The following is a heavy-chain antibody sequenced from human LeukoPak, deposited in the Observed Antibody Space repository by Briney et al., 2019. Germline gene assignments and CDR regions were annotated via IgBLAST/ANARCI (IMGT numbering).Heavy chain of an antibody. V-gene: IGHV3-21*01. J-gene: IGHJ4*02. Sequence: GGSLRLSCAASGFTFSSYSMNWVRQAPGKGLEWVSSISSSSSYIYCADSVKGRFTISRDNAKNSLYLQMNSLRAEDTAVYYCARGVLTGDPDYWGQGTLVTVSS. D-gene: IGHD7-27*01. CDR1: GFTFSSYS. CDR3: ARGVLTGDPDY. CDR2: ISSSSSYI.